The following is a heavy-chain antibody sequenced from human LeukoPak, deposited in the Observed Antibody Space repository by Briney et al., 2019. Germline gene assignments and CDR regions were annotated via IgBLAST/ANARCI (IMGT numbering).Heavy chain of an antibody. J-gene: IGHJ4*02. CDR1: GFTFSSYA. V-gene: IGHV3-30*01. CDR2: ISYDGSNK. CDR3: AGTGGQFWGSFDY. D-gene: IGHD7-27*01. Sequence: GGSLRLSCAASGFTFSSYAMQWVRQAPGKGLEWVAVISYDGSNKYYVDSVKGRFTISRDNSKNTLYLQMNSLRAEDTAVYYCAGTGGQFWGSFDYWGQGTLVTVSS.